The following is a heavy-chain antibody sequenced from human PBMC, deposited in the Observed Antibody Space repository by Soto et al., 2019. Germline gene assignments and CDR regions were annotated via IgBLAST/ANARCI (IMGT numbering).Heavy chain of an antibody. Sequence: QVQLQESGPGLVKPSQTLSLTCTVSGGSISSGGYYWSWIRQHPGKGLEWIGYIYYSGSTYYNPSLKSRVTISVDTSKNQFSLKLSSVTAADTAVYYCAREEVVTALYNSGTFDYWGQGTLVTVSS. CDR2: IYYSGST. D-gene: IGHD2-21*02. CDR3: AREEVVTALYNSGTFDY. CDR1: GGSISSGGYY. V-gene: IGHV4-31*03. J-gene: IGHJ4*02.